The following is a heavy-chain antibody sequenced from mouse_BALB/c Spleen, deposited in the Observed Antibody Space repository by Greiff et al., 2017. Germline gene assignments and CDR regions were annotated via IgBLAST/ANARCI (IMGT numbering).Heavy chain of an antibody. CDR1: GYSFTDYI. V-gene: IGHV1-39*01. J-gene: IGHJ4*01. Sequence: VQLQQTGPELVKPGASVKISCKASGYSFTDYIMLWVKQSHGKSLEWIGNINPYYGSTSYNLKFKGKATLTVDKSSSTAYMQLNSLTSEDSAVYYCARSLPPMDYWGQGTSVTVSS. CDR3: ARSLPPMDY. D-gene: IGHD2-10*01. CDR2: INPYYGST.